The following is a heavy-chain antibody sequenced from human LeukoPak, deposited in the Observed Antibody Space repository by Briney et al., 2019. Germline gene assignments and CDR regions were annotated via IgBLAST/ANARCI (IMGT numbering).Heavy chain of an antibody. V-gene: IGHV4-59*01. CDR3: ARQLYGSGSYFAPMDV. Sequence: SETLSLTYSVSGGSISSYYWSWIRQPPEKGPEWIGDIYYSGITNYNPSLKSRVTISVDTSKNQFSLKLSSVTAADTAVYYCARQLYGSGSYFAPMDVWGKGTPVTISS. D-gene: IGHD3-10*01. J-gene: IGHJ6*03. CDR2: IYYSGIT. CDR1: GGSISSYY.